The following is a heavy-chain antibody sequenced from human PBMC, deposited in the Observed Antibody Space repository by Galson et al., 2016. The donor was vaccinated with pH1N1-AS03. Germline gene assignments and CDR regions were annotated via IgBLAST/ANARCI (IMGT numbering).Heavy chain of an antibody. D-gene: IGHD5-24*01. J-gene: IGHJ6*02. V-gene: IGHV2-70*04. Sequence: PALVTPTQTLTLTCTVSGFSLRTGGMRVSWIRQPPGKALEWLGRIDWDDGTFYSTSLKTRLTISKDTSKNQVVLTMTNMDPVDTGTYYCARTLNYNTGLDVWGPGATVTVSS. CDR1: GFSLRTGGMR. CDR2: IDWDDGT. CDR3: ARTLNYNTGLDV.